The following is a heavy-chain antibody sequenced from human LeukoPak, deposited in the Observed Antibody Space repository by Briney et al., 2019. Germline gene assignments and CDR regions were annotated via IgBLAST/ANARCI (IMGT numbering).Heavy chain of an antibody. J-gene: IGHJ2*01. V-gene: IGHV1-2*02. CDR1: GYTFTGYY. CDR3: ARGLLTGRNWYFDL. CDR2: INPHNGGT. Sequence: ASVTVSCKASGYTFTGYYIHWLRQAPGQGLEWMGWINPHNGGTNYVQSFQGRVTMTRDTSISTVYMELRTLRSDDTAVYFCARGLLTGRNWYFDLWGRGTLLTASS. D-gene: IGHD3-9*01.